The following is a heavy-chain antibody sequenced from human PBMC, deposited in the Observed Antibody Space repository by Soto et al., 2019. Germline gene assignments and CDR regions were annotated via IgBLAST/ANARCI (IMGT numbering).Heavy chain of an antibody. Sequence: EVQLVESGGGLVKPGGSLKLCCAASGFTFTRYSMNWVRQAPGKGLEWVSSISSTTNYIYYGDSMKGRFTISRDNGKNSLYLEIHSLRAEDTAAYYCARESEDLTSNFDYWGQGTLVTVSS. J-gene: IGHJ4*02. V-gene: IGHV3-21*06. CDR2: ISSTTNYI. CDR3: ARESEDLTSNFDY. CDR1: GFTFTRYS.